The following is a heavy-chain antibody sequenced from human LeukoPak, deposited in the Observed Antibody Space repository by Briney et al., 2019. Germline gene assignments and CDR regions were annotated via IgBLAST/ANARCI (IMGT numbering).Heavy chain of an antibody. CDR3: ARDRVQIWSYVGTFDS. D-gene: IGHD5-18*01. CDR2: VSYDGTKI. V-gene: IGHV3-30-3*01. J-gene: IGHJ4*02. CDR1: GFTLTSYT. Sequence: QPGGSLRLSCATSGFTLTSYTMHWVRQAPGKGLEWVAVVSYDGTKISYADSVKGRFTMSRDISKNTLYLQMNSLKPEDSALYYCARDRVQIWSYVGTFDSWGQGTLVTVSS.